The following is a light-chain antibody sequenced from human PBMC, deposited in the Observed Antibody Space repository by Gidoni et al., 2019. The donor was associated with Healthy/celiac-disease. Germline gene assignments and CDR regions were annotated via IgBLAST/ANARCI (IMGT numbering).Light chain of an antibody. CDR1: QSVLYSSNNKNY. Sequence: DIVMTQSPDSLAVSLGERATINCKSSQSVLYSSNNKNYLAWYQQKPGQPPKRLIYWASTREAGVPDRFSGSGSGTDFTLTISSLQAEDVAVYYCQQYYSTFLTFGGGTKVEIK. CDR3: QQYYSTFLT. J-gene: IGKJ4*01. CDR2: WAS. V-gene: IGKV4-1*01.